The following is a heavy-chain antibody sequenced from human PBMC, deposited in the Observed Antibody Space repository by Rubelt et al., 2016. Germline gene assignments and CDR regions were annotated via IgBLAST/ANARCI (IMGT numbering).Heavy chain of an antibody. CDR2: ISGSTGMT. CDR3: SRDVAAGLDY. Sequence: VGSLRLSRAASGFSFNTYAMSWVRQAPGKGLEWVSVISGSTGMTYYSDSVKGRFTISRDNSKNTLYLQMNSLRAEDTAVYYCSRDVAAGLDYWGQGTLVTVSS. J-gene: IGHJ4*02. V-gene: IGHV3-23*01. CDR1: GFSFNTYA.